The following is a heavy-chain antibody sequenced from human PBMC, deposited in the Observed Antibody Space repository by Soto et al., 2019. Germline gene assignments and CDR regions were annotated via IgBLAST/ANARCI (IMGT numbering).Heavy chain of an antibody. D-gene: IGHD2-21*01. J-gene: IGHJ5*02. Sequence: QVQLVESGGGVVQPGKSLRLSCAASRFSFSSYGMHWVRQAPGKGLEWVAFIWYDGSNQYYGDSLKGRFTISKDNSKSRLYLQMNNLTAEDTAVYYCARDPPPFGGGDCVNWCDPWGQGTLVIVSS. CDR3: ARDPPPFGGGDCVNWCDP. CDR2: IWYDGSNQ. CDR1: RFSFSSYG. V-gene: IGHV3-33*01.